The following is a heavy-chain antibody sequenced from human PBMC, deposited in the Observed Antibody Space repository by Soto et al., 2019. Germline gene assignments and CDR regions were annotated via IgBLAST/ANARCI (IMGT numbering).Heavy chain of an antibody. CDR1: GGSISSSNW. CDR3: ASSSWYSWFDP. Sequence: KLPETLSLTCAVSGGSISSSNWWSWVRQPPGKGLEWIGEIYHSGSTNYNPSLKSRVTISVDKSKNQFSLKLSSVTAADTAVYYCASSSWYSWFDPWGQGTLVTVSS. V-gene: IGHV4-4*03. CDR2: IYHSGST. J-gene: IGHJ5*02. D-gene: IGHD6-13*01.